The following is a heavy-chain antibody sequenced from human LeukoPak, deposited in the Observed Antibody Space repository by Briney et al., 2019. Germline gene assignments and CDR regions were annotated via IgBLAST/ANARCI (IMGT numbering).Heavy chain of an antibody. V-gene: IGHV3-66*01. CDR3: ARDSQDVMWDDY. J-gene: IGHJ4*02. D-gene: IGHD1-26*01. CDR2: IYSGDST. Sequence: GGSLRLSCAASGFTVSSNYMSWVRRAPGKGLEWVSLIYSGDSTYYADSVKGRFTISRDNAKNSLYLQMNSLRAEDTAVYYCARDSQDVMWDDYWGQGTLVTVSS. CDR1: GFTVSSNY.